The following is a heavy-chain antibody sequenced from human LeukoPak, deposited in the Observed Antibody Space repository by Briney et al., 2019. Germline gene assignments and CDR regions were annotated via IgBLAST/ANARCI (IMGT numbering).Heavy chain of an antibody. V-gene: IGHV1-18*01. Sequence: ASVKVSCKASGYTFTSYGISWVRQAPGQGLEWMGWISAYNGNTNYAQKLQGRVTMTTDTSTSTAYMELRSLRSDDTAVYYCARERGESSSWYSPFDYWGQGTLVTVSS. CDR1: GYTFTSYG. CDR2: ISAYNGNT. CDR3: ARERGESSSWYSPFDY. D-gene: IGHD6-13*01. J-gene: IGHJ4*02.